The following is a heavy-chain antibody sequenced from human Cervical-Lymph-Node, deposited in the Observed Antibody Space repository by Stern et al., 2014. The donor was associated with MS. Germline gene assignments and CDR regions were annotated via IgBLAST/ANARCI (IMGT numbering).Heavy chain of an antibody. CDR1: GGTFSSYA. V-gene: IGHV1-69*01. CDR2: TIPIFGTA. D-gene: IGHD1-26*01. Sequence: QVQLVESGAEVKKPGSSVKVSCKASGGTFSSYAISWVRQAPGQGLEGRGGTIPIFGTANYAQKFQGRVTITADESTSTAYMELSSLRSEDTAVYYCARGELKEGLVRGMDVWGQGTTVTVSS. CDR3: ARGELKEGLVRGMDV. J-gene: IGHJ6*02.